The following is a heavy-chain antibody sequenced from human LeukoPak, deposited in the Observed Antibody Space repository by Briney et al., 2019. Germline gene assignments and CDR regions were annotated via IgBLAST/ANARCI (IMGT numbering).Heavy chain of an antibody. CDR3: APPKYYGYSFDY. CDR2: ISPTGSTT. Sequence: PGGSLRLSCIASGFSFSGHWMHWARQLPGKGLVWVSRISPTGSTTSYADSVKGRFTVSRDNAKNTLYLQVNNLRAEDTAVYYCAPPKYYGYSFDYWGQGTLVTVSS. CDR1: GFSFSGHW. J-gene: IGHJ4*02. V-gene: IGHV3-74*01. D-gene: IGHD3-10*01.